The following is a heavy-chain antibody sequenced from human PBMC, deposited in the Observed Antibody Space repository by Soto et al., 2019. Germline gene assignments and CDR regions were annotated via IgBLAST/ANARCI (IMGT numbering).Heavy chain of an antibody. Sequence: QVQLQESGPGLVKPSGTLSLTCAVSGGSISSSNWWTWVRQPPGKGLEWIGEIYHSGSTNYNPSLKSXXTXSXXKSKNPFSLKLTSVSAADTAGYYCARDRAVAGSDYWGQGTLVTVSS. CDR1: GGSISSSNW. J-gene: IGHJ4*02. CDR3: ARDRAVAGSDY. V-gene: IGHV4-4*02. CDR2: IYHSGST. D-gene: IGHD6-19*01.